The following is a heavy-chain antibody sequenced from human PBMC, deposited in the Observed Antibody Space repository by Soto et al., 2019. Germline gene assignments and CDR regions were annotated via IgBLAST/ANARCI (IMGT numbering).Heavy chain of an antibody. CDR3: AKADRPYYDILTGPDY. D-gene: IGHD3-9*01. J-gene: IGHJ4*02. Sequence: GGSLRLSCAASGFTFSSYAMCWVRQAPGKGLEWVSALGGTGGRAYYADSVKGRFTVSRDNSRSTLFLQMNSLRVEDTAIYYCAKADRPYYDILTGPDYWGQGILVTVSS. CDR1: GFTFSSYA. V-gene: IGHV3-23*01. CDR2: LGGTGGRA.